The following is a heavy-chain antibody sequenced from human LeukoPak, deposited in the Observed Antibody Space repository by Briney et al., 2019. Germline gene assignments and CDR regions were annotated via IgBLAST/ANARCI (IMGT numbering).Heavy chain of an antibody. D-gene: IGHD5-24*01. V-gene: IGHV3-30*19. CDR2: IWYDGGNK. CDR1: GFTFSSYG. CDR3: ARTHISGRDGYNGGYFDY. J-gene: IGHJ4*02. Sequence: LPGGSLRLSCAASGFTFSSYGMHWVRQAPGKGLEWVAVIWYDGGNKYYADSVKGRFTISRDNSKNTLYLQMNSLRAEDTAVYYCARTHISGRDGYNGGYFDYWGQGTLVTVSS.